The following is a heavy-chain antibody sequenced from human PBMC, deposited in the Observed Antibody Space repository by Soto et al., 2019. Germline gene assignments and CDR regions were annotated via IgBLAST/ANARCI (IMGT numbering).Heavy chain of an antibody. Sequence: QVQLVESGGGVVQPGRSLRLSCAASGFTFSSYGMHWVRQAPGKGLEWVAVIWYDGSNKYYADSVKGRFTISRGNSKNTLYLQMNSLRAEDTAVYYCARDKSHYYDSSGYYREYFQHWGQGTLVTVSS. CDR1: GFTFSSYG. CDR2: IWYDGSNK. CDR3: ARDKSHYYDSSGYYREYFQH. V-gene: IGHV3-33*01. D-gene: IGHD3-22*01. J-gene: IGHJ1*01.